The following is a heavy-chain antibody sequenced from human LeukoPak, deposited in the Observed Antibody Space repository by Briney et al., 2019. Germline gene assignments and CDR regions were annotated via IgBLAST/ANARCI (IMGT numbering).Heavy chain of an antibody. J-gene: IGHJ4*02. CDR2: IKQDGSEK. CDR3: AREGYDILTGCDY. D-gene: IGHD3-9*01. V-gene: IGHV3-7*01. Sequence: GGSLRLSCAASGFTFSSYWMSWVRQAPGKGLEGVANIKQDGSEKYYVDSVKGRFTISRDNAKNSLYLQMNSLRAEDTAVYYCAREGYDILTGCDYWGQGTLVTVSS. CDR1: GFTFSSYW.